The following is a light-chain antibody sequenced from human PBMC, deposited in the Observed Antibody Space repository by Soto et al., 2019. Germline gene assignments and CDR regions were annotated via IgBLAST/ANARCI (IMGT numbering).Light chain of an antibody. V-gene: IGLV2-14*01. CDR3: SSYTSSSTVV. J-gene: IGLJ2*01. CDR2: DVS. Sequence: QSALTQPASVSGSPGQSITISCTGNSSDVGGYNYVSWYQQHPGKAPKLMIYDVSNRPSGVSNRFSGSKSGNTASLTISGLQAEDEADYYCSSYTSSSTVVFGGGTKVTVL. CDR1: SSDVGGYNY.